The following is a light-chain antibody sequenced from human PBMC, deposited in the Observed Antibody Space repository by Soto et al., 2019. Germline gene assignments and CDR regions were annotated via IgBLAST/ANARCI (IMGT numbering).Light chain of an antibody. Sequence: QSALAQPASVSGSPGQSITISCTVTSSDIGGYNYVSWYQQHPGKAPKVVIYEVSNRPLGVSNRFSASKSGNTASLIISGLQAVDEADYFCGSYRSTTTFGVFGNGTKVTVL. J-gene: IGLJ1*01. CDR1: SSDIGGYNY. CDR3: GSYRSTTTFGV. CDR2: EVS. V-gene: IGLV2-14*01.